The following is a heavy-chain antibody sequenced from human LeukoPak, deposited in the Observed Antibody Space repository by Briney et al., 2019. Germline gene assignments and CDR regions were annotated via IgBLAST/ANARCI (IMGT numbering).Heavy chain of an antibody. Sequence: SETLSLTCAVYGGSFSGYYWSWSRQPPGMGLEWIGEINHSGSTNYNPSLKSRVTISVDTSKNQFSLKLSSVTAADTAVYYCARVKVVVVPAAMDYWGQGTLVTVSS. D-gene: IGHD2-2*01. CDR3: ARVKVVVVPAAMDY. CDR2: INHSGST. V-gene: IGHV4-34*01. J-gene: IGHJ4*02. CDR1: GGSFSGYY.